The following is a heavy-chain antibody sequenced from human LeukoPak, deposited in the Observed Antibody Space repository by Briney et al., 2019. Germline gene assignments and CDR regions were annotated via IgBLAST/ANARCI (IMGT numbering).Heavy chain of an antibody. J-gene: IGHJ5*02. V-gene: IGHV1-18*04. CDR3: ARGDTFLPTHYFDP. CDR1: GYTFTSYY. CDR2: VSAYNGKT. D-gene: IGHD2/OR15-2a*01. Sequence: ASVKVPCKASGYTFTSYYVHWVRQAPGQGLEWMGWVSAYNGKTNYAQSLQDRVTMTTDTSTSTVYMELRSLRSDDTALYYCARGDTFLPTHYFDPWGQGTLVTVSS.